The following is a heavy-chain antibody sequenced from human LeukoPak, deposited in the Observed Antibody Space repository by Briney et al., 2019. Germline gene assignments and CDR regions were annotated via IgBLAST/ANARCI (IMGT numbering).Heavy chain of an antibody. D-gene: IGHD4-17*01. CDR1: GFTFSSYG. Sequence: GSLRLSCAASGFTFSSYGMHWVRQAPGKGLEWVAVISYDGSNKYYADSVKGRFTISRDNSKNTLYLQMNSLRVEDTAVYYCAKERGRSSTVTTYLPYSLDYWGQGTLVTVSS. J-gene: IGHJ4*02. CDR3: AKERGRSSTVTTYLPYSLDY. V-gene: IGHV3-30*18. CDR2: ISYDGSNK.